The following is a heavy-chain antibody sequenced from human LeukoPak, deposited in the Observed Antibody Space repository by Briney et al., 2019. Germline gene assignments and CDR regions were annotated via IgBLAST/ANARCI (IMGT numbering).Heavy chain of an antibody. D-gene: IGHD3-10*01. Sequence: ASVKVSCKASGYRFNTYGISWVRQAPGQGLEWMGWISTFNGNTDSVQRLQGRVTMTTDASTSTAYMELRSLRADDTAVYYCVRESLYYYGLGSSTRIAFDYWGQGTLVTVSS. CDR3: VRESLYYYGLGSSTRIAFDY. V-gene: IGHV1-18*01. CDR2: ISTFNGNT. CDR1: GYRFNTYG. J-gene: IGHJ4*02.